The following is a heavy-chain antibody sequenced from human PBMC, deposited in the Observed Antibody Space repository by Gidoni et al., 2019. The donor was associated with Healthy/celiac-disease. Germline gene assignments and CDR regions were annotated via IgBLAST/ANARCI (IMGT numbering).Heavy chain of an antibody. CDR2: ISGSGGRT. J-gene: IGHJ4*02. V-gene: IGHV3-23*01. CDR3: AKIRAGTTSLIDY. Sequence: EVQLFESWGGLLQPGVSLSLSCAASGFTFSSYAMSWVRQAPGKGLEWVSAISGSGGRTYYADSVKGRFNISRDNSKNTLYLQMNSLRAEDTAVYYCAKIRAGTTSLIDYWGQGTLVTVSS. CDR1: GFTFSSYA. D-gene: IGHD1-7*01.